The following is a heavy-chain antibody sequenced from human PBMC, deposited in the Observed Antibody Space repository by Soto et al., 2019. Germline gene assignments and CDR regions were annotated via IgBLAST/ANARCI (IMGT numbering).Heavy chain of an antibody. CDR3: ARVVGDSLYYLDY. CDR2: TDYSGYT. V-gene: IGHV4-59*08. D-gene: IGHD1-26*01. J-gene: IGHJ4*02. CDR1: SDSISSYY. Sequence: QVQLQVSGPGLVRPSETLSLTCTVSSDSISSYYWIWIRQSPGKGLEWIGYTDYSGYTNYNPSLKTRVTISGDTSKTQFSLRLCSVTSADTVVYHYARVVGDSLYYLDYWGQGTLVTVSS.